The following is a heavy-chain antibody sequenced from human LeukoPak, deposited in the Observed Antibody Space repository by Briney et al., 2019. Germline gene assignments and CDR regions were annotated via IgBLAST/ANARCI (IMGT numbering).Heavy chain of an antibody. Sequence: ASVKVSCKVSGFLFTGQFIHWVRQAPGQGLEWMGWVNPKSGGTNSAPKFRGRVTMTVDTSITTIYMELRSLRSEDTAVYYCVRDGDTLAYGVGYYMEGWGTGTTVTVTS. J-gene: IGHJ6*03. CDR3: VRDGDTLAYGVGYYMEG. CDR1: GFLFTGQF. CDR2: VNPKSGGT. V-gene: IGHV1-2*02. D-gene: IGHD3-16*01.